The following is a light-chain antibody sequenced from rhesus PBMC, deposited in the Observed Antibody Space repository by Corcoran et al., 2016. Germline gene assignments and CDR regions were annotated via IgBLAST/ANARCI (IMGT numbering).Light chain of an antibody. V-gene: IGKV1-33*02. J-gene: IGKJ1*01. CDR2: ASS. CDR1: QGISSW. Sequence: DIQMTQSPSSLSASVGDRVTITCPASQGISSWLAWYQQKPGKAPKLLIYASSSLQSGVPSRFSVIGSGTDFTLTISSLQPEDFATDYCQQHNSYPGTFGQGTKVEIK. CDR3: QQHNSYPGT.